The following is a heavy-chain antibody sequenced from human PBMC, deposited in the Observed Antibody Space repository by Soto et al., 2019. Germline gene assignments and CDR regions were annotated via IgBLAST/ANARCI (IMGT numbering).Heavy chain of an antibody. CDR1: GFTFSSNA. Sequence: EVQLLESGGGLVQPGGSLRLSCAASGFTFSSNAMSWVRQAPGKGLEWVSGISGSGGSKYYADSVKGRFTISRDNSKNTLYLQMNSLRADDTAVYYCAKGDHDYEYFQHWGQGTLVTVSS. CDR2: ISGSGGSK. D-gene: IGHD4-17*01. CDR3: AKGDHDYEYFQH. V-gene: IGHV3-23*01. J-gene: IGHJ1*01.